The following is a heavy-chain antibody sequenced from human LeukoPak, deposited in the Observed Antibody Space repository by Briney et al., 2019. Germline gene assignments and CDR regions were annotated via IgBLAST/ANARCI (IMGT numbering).Heavy chain of an antibody. CDR2: IYPGDSDT. Sequence: GESLQISCKGSAYSFTRYWIGWVRQMPGKGLEWMGIIYPGDSDTRYSSSFQGQVTISADKSISTAYLQWSSLKASDTAMYYCARQGTVTTLPFDFWGQGTLVTVSS. CDR1: AYSFTRYW. D-gene: IGHD4-17*01. V-gene: IGHV5-51*01. CDR3: ARQGTVTTLPFDF. J-gene: IGHJ4*02.